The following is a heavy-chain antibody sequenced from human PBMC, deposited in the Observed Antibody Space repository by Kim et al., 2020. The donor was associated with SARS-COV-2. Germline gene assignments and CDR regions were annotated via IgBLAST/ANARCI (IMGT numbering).Heavy chain of an antibody. V-gene: IGHV4-39*01. D-gene: IGHD5-18*01. CDR3: ARLATAMDTGHFDY. J-gene: IGHJ4*01. CDR1: GGSISSSSYY. CDR2: IYYSGST. Sequence: SETLSLTCTVSGGSISSSSYYWGWIRQPPGKGLEWIGSIYYSGSTYYNPSLKSRVTISVDTSKNQFSLKLSSVTAADTAVYYCARLATAMDTGHFDYWG.